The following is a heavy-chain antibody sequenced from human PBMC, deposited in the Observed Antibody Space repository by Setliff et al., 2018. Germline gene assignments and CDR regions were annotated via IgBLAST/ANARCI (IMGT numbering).Heavy chain of an antibody. CDR3: ARSPAVLGIVYLDP. Sequence: SVKVSCKASGGTFSNYGISWVRQAPGQGLEWMGGTIPMFGTRNYARKFQGRVTIITDESTSTAYMQLTSLGSEDTAVYYCARSPAVLGIVYLDPWGQGTLVTVSS. D-gene: IGHD2-15*01. V-gene: IGHV1-69*05. CDR2: TIPMFGTR. J-gene: IGHJ5*02. CDR1: GGTFSNYG.